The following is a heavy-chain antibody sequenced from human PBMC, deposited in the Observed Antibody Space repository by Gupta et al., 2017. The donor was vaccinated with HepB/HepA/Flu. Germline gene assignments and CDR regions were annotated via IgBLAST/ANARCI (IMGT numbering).Heavy chain of an antibody. D-gene: IGHD3-10*01. Sequence: QVQLVQSGAEVKKPGSSVKVSCKASGGTFSSYAISWVRQAPGQGLEWMGRIIPILGIANYAQKFQGRVTITADKSTSTAYMELSSLRSEDTAVYYCARRSRVHYYGSETYGMDVWGQGTTVTVSS. CDR3: ARRSRVHYYGSETYGMDV. J-gene: IGHJ6*02. CDR2: IIPILGIA. CDR1: GGTFSSYA. V-gene: IGHV1-69*04.